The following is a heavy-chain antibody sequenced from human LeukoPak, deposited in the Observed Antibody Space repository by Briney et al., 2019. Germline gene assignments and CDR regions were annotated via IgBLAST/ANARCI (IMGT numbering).Heavy chain of an antibody. D-gene: IGHD5-18*01. J-gene: IGHJ4*02. CDR2: ITGDSTYI. CDR3: ARDCERGYSHGLC. V-gene: IGHV3-21*01. CDR1: GVTFSAYS. Sequence: PGGSLRHSCAASGVTFSAYSRNWLRQALGKGREWVATITGDSTYISHAVSVKGRFIISRDNAKHSVYLQMNSLRAEHTAVYYCARDCERGYSHGLCWGQGTLVTVSS.